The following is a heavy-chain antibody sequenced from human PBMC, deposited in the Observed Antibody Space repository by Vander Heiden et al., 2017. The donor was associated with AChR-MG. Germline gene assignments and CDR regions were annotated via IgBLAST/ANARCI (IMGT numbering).Heavy chain of an antibody. CDR2: NYPGDSDT. V-gene: IGHV5-51*01. D-gene: IGHD3-22*01. J-gene: IGHJ4*02. CDR1: GYSFTSYW. CDR3: ARQDYYDSSGYPL. Sequence: EVQLVQSGAEVKKPGESLQISCKGSGYSFTSYWIGWVRQMPGKGLEWMGINYPGDSDTRYSPSFQGQVTISADKSISTAYLQWSSLKASDTAMYYCARQDYYDSSGYPLWGQGTLVTVSS.